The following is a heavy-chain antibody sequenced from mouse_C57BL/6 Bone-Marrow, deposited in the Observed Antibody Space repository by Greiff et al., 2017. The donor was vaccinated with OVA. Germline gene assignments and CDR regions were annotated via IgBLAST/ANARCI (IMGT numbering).Heavy chain of an antibody. CDR2: INPGSGGT. CDR1: GYAFTNYL. D-gene: IGHD1-1*01. V-gene: IGHV1-54*01. Sequence: QVQLQQSGAELVRPGTSVKVSCKASGYAFTNYLIEWVKQRPGQGLEWIGVINPGSGGTNYNEKFKGKATLTADKSSSTAYMQLSSLTSEDSAVYFCARSGYGSSAWFAYWGQGTLVTVSA. CDR3: ARSGYGSSAWFAY. J-gene: IGHJ3*01.